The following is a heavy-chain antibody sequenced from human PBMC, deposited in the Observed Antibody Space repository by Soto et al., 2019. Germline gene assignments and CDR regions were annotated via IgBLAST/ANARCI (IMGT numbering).Heavy chain of an antibody. V-gene: IGHV3-23*01. CDR1: GFSFGAYA. Sequence: EEQLLESGGGLVQPGGSLRLSCAASGFSFGAYAMSWVRQAPGKGLEWVSTISGSSGGIYYAGSARGRFTISRDNSKNTLALQLNSLRAEDTAVYYCTKWARLCIGTSCFYFYAMDVWGQGATVTVSS. CDR3: TKWARLCIGTSCFYFYAMDV. D-gene: IGHD2-2*01. CDR2: ISGSSGGI. J-gene: IGHJ6*02.